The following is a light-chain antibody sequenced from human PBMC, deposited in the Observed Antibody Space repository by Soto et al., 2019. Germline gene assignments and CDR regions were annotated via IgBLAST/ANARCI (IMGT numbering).Light chain of an antibody. CDR1: SSDVGNYQL. CDR3: CSSAPSRTVV. J-gene: IGLJ1*01. V-gene: IGLV2-23*01. Sequence: QSALTQPASVSGSPGQSITISCTGTSSDVGNYQLVSWYQQHLGKAPKLIIYEGNKRPSGVSNRFSGSEPGNTASLTISGLQAEDEADYYCCSSAPSRTVVFGTGTKVTVL. CDR2: EGN.